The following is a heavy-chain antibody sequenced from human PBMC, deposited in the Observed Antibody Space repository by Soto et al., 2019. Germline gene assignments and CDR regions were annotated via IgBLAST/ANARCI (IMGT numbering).Heavy chain of an antibody. D-gene: IGHD6-25*01. Sequence: PGGSLRLSCAASGFSFSNNWMSWVRQAPGKGPECVANINPDGSAKNYVDSVKGRFTISRDNAKNSLYLHMNSLRAEDTAVYYCAAAYRWGQGPPVTVS. V-gene: IGHV3-7*01. CDR3: AAAYR. CDR1: GFSFSNNW. CDR2: INPDGSAK. J-gene: IGHJ5*02.